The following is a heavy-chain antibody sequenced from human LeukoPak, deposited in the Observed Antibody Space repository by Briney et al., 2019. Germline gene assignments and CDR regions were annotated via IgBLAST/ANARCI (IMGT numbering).Heavy chain of an antibody. CDR3: ARHSKYYYDSSGSYVGYFQH. D-gene: IGHD3-22*01. V-gene: IGHV3-33*01. CDR2: IWYDGSNK. J-gene: IGHJ1*01. Sequence: GRSLRLSCAASGFIFSNYGMHWVRQAPGKGLEWVAVIWYDGSNKYYADSVKDRFTISRDNSKNTLYLQMNSLRAEDTAVYYCARHSKYYYDSSGSYVGYFQHWGQGTLVTVSS. CDR1: GFIFSNYG.